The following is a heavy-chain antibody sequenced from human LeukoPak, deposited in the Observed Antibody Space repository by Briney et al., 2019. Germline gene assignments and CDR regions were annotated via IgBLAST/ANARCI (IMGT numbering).Heavy chain of an antibody. V-gene: IGHV4-30-2*01. CDR2: IYHSGST. Sequence: SETLSLTCSVSGGSISSGGYSWSWIRQPPGKGLEWIGYIYHSGSTYYNPSLKSRVTISVDRSKNQFSLKLSSVTAADTAVYYCARGTTTVTTVDYWGQGTLVTVSS. D-gene: IGHD4-17*01. CDR3: ARGTTTVTTVDY. J-gene: IGHJ4*02. CDR1: GGSISSGGYS.